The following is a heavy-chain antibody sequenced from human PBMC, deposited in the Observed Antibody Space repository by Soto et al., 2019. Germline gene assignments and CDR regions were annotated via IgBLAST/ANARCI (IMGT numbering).Heavy chain of an antibody. J-gene: IGHJ4*02. CDR3: AREXRLTGYSSGWYGPHFDY. V-gene: IGHV3-48*03. CDR2: ISSSGSTI. D-gene: IGHD6-19*01. Sequence: GGSLRLSCAASGFTFSSYEMNWVRQAPGKGLEWVSYISSSGSTIYYADSVKGRFTISRDNAKNSLYLQMNSLRAEDTAVYYCAREXRLTGYSSGWYGPHFDYWGQGTLVTVSS. CDR1: GFTFSSYE.